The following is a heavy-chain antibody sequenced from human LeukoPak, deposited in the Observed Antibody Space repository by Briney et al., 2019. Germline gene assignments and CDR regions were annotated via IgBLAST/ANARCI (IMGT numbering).Heavy chain of an antibody. J-gene: IGHJ4*02. CDR3: AKGSDYYGSGSYYPN. V-gene: IGHV3-23*01. D-gene: IGHD3-10*01. CDR1: GFTFSTYG. Sequence: GGTLRLSCAGSGFTFSTYGMNWVRQAPGKGLEWVSGVTPSGDPTYYADSVKGRFIISRDNSKNTMYLQMNSLRAEDTAVYYCAKGSDYYGSGSYYPNWGQGTLVTVSS. CDR2: VTPSGDPT.